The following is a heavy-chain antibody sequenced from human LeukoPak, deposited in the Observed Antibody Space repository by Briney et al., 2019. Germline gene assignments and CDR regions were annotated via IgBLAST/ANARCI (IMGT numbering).Heavy chain of an antibody. CDR1: GFTFSSYW. D-gene: IGHD6-13*01. V-gene: IGHV3-74*01. CDR3: ARVRYSSSWYATYYYYYYMDV. J-gene: IGHJ6*03. CDR2: INTDGSST. Sequence: GGSLRLSCAASGFTFSSYWMHWVRQAPGKGLVWVSRINTDGSSTSYADSVKGRFTISRDNAKNTLYLQMNSLRAEDMAVYYCARVRYSSSWYATYYYYYYMDVWGKGTTVTVSS.